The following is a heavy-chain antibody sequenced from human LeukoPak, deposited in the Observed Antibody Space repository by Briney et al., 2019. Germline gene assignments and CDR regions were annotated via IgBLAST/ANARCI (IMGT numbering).Heavy chain of an antibody. CDR2: IYPADSDT. CDR3: ARFRAGYCSGASCYDSFDI. V-gene: IGHV5-51*01. J-gene: IGHJ3*02. CDR1: EYSFTSYW. Sequence: GESLKISCKGSEYSFTSYWIGWVRQMPGKGLECMGIIYPADSDTRYSPSFKGQVTISADKSITTAFLQWSSLKASDTAMYYCARFRAGYCSGASCYDSFDIWGQGTMVTVSS. D-gene: IGHD2-15*01.